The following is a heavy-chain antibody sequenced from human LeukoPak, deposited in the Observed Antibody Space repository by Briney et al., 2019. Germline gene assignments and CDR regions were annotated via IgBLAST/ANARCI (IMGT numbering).Heavy chain of an antibody. CDR3: ARDLGSGWRRYFDY. CDR2: IYYSGST. CDR1: GGSISSYY. J-gene: IGHJ4*02. D-gene: IGHD6-19*01. Sequence: SETLSLTCTVSGGSISSYYWSWIRQPPGKGLEWIGYIYYSGSTNYNPSLKSRVTISVDTSKNQFSLKLSSVTAADTAVYYCARDLGSGWRRYFDYWGQGTLVTVSS. V-gene: IGHV4-59*12.